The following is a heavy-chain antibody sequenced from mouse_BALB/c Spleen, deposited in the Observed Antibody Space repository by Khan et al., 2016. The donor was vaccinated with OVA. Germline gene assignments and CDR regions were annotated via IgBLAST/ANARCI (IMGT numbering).Heavy chain of an antibody. J-gene: IGHJ4*01. CDR1: GFSLTDYG. V-gene: IGHV2-6-5*01. CDR2: IWGGGST. Sequence: QVQLKESGSGLVAPSQSLSITCTVSGFSLTDYGVSWIRQPPGKGLEWLGVIWGGGSTYYNSALKSRLSISKDNSKCQVFLKMRGLQTDDTAMYYCAKGVWSYYFALDYWGQGTSVTVSS. CDR3: AKGVWSYYFALDY.